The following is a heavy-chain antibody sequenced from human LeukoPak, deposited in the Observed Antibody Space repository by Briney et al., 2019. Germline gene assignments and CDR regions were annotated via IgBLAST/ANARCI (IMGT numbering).Heavy chain of an antibody. CDR1: GFTFNSLS. V-gene: IGHV3-21*01. D-gene: IGHD3-16*01. Sequence: GGSLRLSCLASGFTFNSLSMNWVRQAPGKGLEWVSSISYLSSHVYYGDSVKGRFSISRDNAKNSLYLQMNSLGAEDTAIYYCGRAFPPLRTSSAGDLWGQGILVTVSS. CDR2: ISYLSSHV. CDR3: GRAFPPLRTSSAGDL. J-gene: IGHJ4*02.